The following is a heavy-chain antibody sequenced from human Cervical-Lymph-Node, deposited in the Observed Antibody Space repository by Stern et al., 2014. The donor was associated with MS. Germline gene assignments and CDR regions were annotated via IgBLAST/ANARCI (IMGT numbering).Heavy chain of an antibody. CDR3: ARFTLPDYGFDY. CDR2: IYYSGNT. Sequence: VQLEESGPGLVKPSQTLSLTCTVSGGSISSGGYYWSWIRQHPGKGLEWIGYIYYSGNTYYNPSLKSRVTISVDTSKNQFSLKLSSVTAADTAVYYCARFTLPDYGFDYWGQGTLVTVSS. D-gene: IGHD3-16*01. CDR1: GGSISSGGYY. V-gene: IGHV4-31*03. J-gene: IGHJ4*02.